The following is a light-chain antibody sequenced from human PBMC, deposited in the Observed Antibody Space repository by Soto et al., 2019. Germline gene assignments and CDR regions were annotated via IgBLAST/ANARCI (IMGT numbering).Light chain of an antibody. CDR1: RSDVGGSNL. Sequence: QSALTQPRSVSGSPGQTVTISCTGTRSDVGGSNLVSWYQQHAGRAPKLVIYDVIKRPSGVPDRFSGSKSGNTASLTISGLQVEDEADYYCCSYAGNSLWVFGGGTKLTVL. CDR2: DVI. CDR3: CSYAGNSLWV. V-gene: IGLV2-11*01. J-gene: IGLJ3*02.